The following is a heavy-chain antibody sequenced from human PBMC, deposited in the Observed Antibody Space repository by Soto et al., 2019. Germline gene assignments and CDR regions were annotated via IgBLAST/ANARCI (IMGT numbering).Heavy chain of an antibody. CDR3: ARGGRYYDSSGYYAYYYYYGMDV. J-gene: IGHJ6*02. CDR2: MNPNSGNT. D-gene: IGHD3-22*01. CDR1: GYTFTSYD. Sequence: QVQLVQSGAEVKKPGASVKVSCKACGYTFTSYDINWVRQATGQGLEWMGWMNPNSGNTGYAQKFQGRVTMTRNTSISTAYMELSSLSSEDTAVYYCARGGRYYDSSGYYAYYYYYGMDVWGQGTTVTVSS. V-gene: IGHV1-8*01.